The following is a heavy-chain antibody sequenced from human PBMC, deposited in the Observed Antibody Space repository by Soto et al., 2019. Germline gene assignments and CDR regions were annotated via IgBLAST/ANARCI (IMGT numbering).Heavy chain of an antibody. D-gene: IGHD6-6*01. V-gene: IGHV3-23*01. J-gene: IGHJ4*02. Sequence: SLRLSCAASGFTFSSYAMSWVRQAPGKGLEWVSAISGSGGSTYYADSVKGRFTISRDNSKNTLYLQMNSLRAEDTAVYYCAKMAHEYSSSHGHFDYWGQGTLVTVSS. CDR1: GFTFSSYA. CDR3: AKMAHEYSSSHGHFDY. CDR2: ISGSGGST.